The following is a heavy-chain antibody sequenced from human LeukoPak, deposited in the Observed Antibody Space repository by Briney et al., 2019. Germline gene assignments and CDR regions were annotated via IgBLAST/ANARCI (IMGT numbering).Heavy chain of an antibody. D-gene: IGHD5-18*01. CDR1: GFTFSNYA. V-gene: IGHV3-48*02. CDR2: ISSSGSIL. CDR3: ARDSGYNYGYKH. J-gene: IGHJ1*01. Sequence: GGSLRLSCAASGFTFSNYAMSWVRQAPGKGLEWVSYISSSGSILYYADSVKGRFTISRDNADNSLYLQMNSLRDEDTAVYYCARDSGYNYGYKHWGQGTLVTVSS.